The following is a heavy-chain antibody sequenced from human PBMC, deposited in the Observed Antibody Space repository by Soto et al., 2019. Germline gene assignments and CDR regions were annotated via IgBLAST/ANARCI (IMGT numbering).Heavy chain of an antibody. CDR3: ARDPGYCTNGVCYTFGYYFDY. Sequence: QVQLVESGGGVVQPGRSLRLSCAASGFTFSSYAMHWVRQAPGKGLEWVAVISYDGSNKYYADSVKGRFTISRDNSKNTLYLQMNSLRAEDTAVYYCARDPGYCTNGVCYTFGYYFDYWGQGTLVTVSS. CDR2: ISYDGSNK. CDR1: GFTFSSYA. V-gene: IGHV3-30-3*01. J-gene: IGHJ4*02. D-gene: IGHD2-8*01.